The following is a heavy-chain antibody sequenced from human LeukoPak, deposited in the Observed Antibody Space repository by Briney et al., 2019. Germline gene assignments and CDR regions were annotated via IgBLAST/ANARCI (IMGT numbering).Heavy chain of an antibody. Sequence: TGGSLRLSCAASGFTFSSYSMNWVRQAPGKGLEWVSSISSSSSYIYYADSVKGRFTISRDNSKNTLYLQLNSLRAEDTALYYCAKRVVVTAKTYYFDYWGQGTLVTVSS. CDR3: AKRVVVTAKTYYFDY. CDR1: GFTFSSYS. V-gene: IGHV3-21*04. J-gene: IGHJ4*02. D-gene: IGHD2-21*02. CDR2: ISSSSSYI.